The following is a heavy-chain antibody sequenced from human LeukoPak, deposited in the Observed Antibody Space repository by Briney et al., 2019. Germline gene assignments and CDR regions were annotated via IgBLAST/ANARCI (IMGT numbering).Heavy chain of an antibody. CDR3: ARHAGATWFDP. CDR2: INHSGST. V-gene: IGHV4-34*01. CDR1: GGSFSGYY. Sequence: SETLSLTCAVYGGSFSGYYWSWIRQPPGKGLEWIGEINHSGSTNYNPSLKSRVTISVDTSKNQFSLKLSSVTAADTAVYYCARHAGATWFDPWGQGTLVTVSS. J-gene: IGHJ5*02. D-gene: IGHD1-26*01.